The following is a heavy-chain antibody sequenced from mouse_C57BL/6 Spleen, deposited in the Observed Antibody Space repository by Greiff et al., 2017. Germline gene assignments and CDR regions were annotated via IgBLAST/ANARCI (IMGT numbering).Heavy chain of an antibody. D-gene: IGHD1-1*01. CDR2: ISYDGSN. Sequence: EVQLVASGPGLVKPSQSLSLTCSVTGYSITSGYYWNWIRQFPGNKLEWLGYISYDGSNNYNPTLKNRISITRDTSKNQLCLKLNSVTTEETATYCCAIVSTTVVASDFDDWAQGTRLTVSS. CDR1: GYSITSGYY. V-gene: IGHV3-6*01. J-gene: IGHJ2*03. CDR3: AIVSTTVVASDFDD.